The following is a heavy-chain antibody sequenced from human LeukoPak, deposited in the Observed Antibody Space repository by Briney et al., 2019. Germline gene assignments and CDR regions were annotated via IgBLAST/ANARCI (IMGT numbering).Heavy chain of an antibody. CDR1: GFTFSSYA. CDR2: ISGSGGST. CDR3: AKREYSGRPYWGALDY. Sequence: GGSLRLSCAASGFTFSSYAMSWVRQAPGKGLEWVSAISGSGGSTYYADSVKGRFTISRDNSKNTLYLQMNSLRAEDTAVYYCAKREYSGRPYWGALDYWGQGTLVTVSS. D-gene: IGHD3-10*01. J-gene: IGHJ4*02. V-gene: IGHV3-23*01.